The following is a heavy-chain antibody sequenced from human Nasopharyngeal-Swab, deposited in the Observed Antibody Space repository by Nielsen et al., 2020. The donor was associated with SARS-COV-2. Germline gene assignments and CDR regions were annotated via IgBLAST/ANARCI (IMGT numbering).Heavy chain of an antibody. D-gene: IGHD2-21*01. Sequence: GESLKISCKVSGYVFSSYWIGWVRQMPGKGLEWMGIIYPGSSDSRYSPSFQGQVTISADKSINTAYLQWSSLKASDTAMYYCARGGRVGSNSFLDYWGQGTLVTVSS. CDR1: GYVFSSYW. V-gene: IGHV5-51*01. CDR3: ARGGRVGSNSFLDY. CDR2: IYPGSSDS. J-gene: IGHJ4*02.